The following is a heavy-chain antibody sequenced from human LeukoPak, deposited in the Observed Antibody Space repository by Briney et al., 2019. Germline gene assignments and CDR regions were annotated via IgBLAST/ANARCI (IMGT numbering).Heavy chain of an antibody. Sequence: PGGSLRLSCVASGFTFTTYTMTWVRQAPGKGLECVSTINNNGGDTYYADSVKGRFTISRDNSKNTLYLQMDSLRAEDTAVYYCAKDRAGPPCADWGQGTLVTVSS. J-gene: IGHJ4*02. V-gene: IGHV3-23*01. CDR1: GFTFTTYT. CDR3: AKDRAGPPCAD. CDR2: INNNGGDT.